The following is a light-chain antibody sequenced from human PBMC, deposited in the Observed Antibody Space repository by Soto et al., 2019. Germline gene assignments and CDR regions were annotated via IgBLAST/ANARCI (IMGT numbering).Light chain of an antibody. V-gene: IGLV1-44*01. J-gene: IGLJ1*01. CDR1: SSNIGRNS. Sequence: QSVLTRALSVSGTPGQRVTITYSGSSSNIGRNSVNWYQHLPGTAPKLLTHGNNHRPSGVPDRFSGSKSGTSASLAISGLQPEDEADYCCAAWADSLNEYVCGDGTKVTVL. CDR3: AAWADSLNEYV. CDR2: GNN.